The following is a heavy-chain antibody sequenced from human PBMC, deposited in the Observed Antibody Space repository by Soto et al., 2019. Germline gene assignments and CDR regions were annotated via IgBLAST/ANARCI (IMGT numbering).Heavy chain of an antibody. CDR2: FDPEDGET. CDR3: ATFGGSDCTNGVCFPPGAV. J-gene: IGHJ6*04. CDR1: GYTLTELS. V-gene: IGHV1-24*01. D-gene: IGHD2-8*01. Sequence: QVQLVQSGAEVKKPGASVKVSCKVSGYTLTELSMNWVRQAPGKGLEWMGGFDPEDGETIYAQKFQGRVTMTEDTSTDTAHMELSSLRSEDTAVYYCATFGGSDCTNGVCFPPGAVWGKGTTVTVSS.